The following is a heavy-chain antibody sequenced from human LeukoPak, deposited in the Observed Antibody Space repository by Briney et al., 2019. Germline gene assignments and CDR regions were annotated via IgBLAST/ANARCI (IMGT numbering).Heavy chain of an antibody. Sequence: ASVKVSCKASGGTFSSYAISWVRQAPGQGLEWMGGIIPIFGTANYAQKFQGRVTITADESTSTAYMELSSLRSEDTAVYYCARVLYSNYYGIDYWGQGTLVTVSS. CDR3: ARVLYSNYYGIDY. J-gene: IGHJ4*02. CDR1: GGTFSSYA. V-gene: IGHV1-69*13. D-gene: IGHD4-11*01. CDR2: IIPIFGTA.